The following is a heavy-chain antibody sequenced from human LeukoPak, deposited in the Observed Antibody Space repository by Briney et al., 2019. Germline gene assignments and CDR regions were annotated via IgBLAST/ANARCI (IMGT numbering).Heavy chain of an antibody. D-gene: IGHD3-10*01. CDR1: GFTFSSYS. V-gene: IGHV3-21*01. Sequence: PGGSLRLSCAASGFTFSSYSMNWARQAPGKGLEWVSSISSSSSYIYYADSVKGRFTISRENAKNSLYLQMNSLRAEDTAVYYCVREVLVRGEYGFDYWGQGTLVTVSS. CDR2: ISSSSSYI. J-gene: IGHJ4*02. CDR3: VREVLVRGEYGFDY.